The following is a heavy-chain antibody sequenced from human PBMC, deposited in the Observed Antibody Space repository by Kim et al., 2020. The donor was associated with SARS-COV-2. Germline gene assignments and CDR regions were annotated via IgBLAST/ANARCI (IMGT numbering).Heavy chain of an antibody. D-gene: IGHD6-19*01. J-gene: IGHJ4*03. CDR2: INSNSRGT. CDR1: GYAFTGAY. Sequence: SVKVSCKASGYAFTGAYIHWVRQAPGQGLEWMGLINSNSRGTKYAQKFQGRVTMTRDTSMSSAYMVLNSLTSDDTALYYCTSEEEVGGNLVSIHYCGQG. V-gene: IGHV1-2*02. CDR3: TSEEEVGGNLVSIHY.